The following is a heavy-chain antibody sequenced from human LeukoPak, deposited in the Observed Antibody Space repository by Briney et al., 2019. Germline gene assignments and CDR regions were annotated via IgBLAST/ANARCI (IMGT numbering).Heavy chain of an antibody. CDR2: IKQDGSEK. J-gene: IGHJ3*02. V-gene: IGHV3-7*01. Sequence: GGSLRLSCAASGFTFSHNWMSWVRQAPGKGLEWLANIKQDGSEKYYVDSVKGRFTISRDNAKNSLYLQMNSQRAEDTAIYYCARDQGALDIWGQGTMVTASS. CDR3: ARDQGALDI. CDR1: GFTFSHNW.